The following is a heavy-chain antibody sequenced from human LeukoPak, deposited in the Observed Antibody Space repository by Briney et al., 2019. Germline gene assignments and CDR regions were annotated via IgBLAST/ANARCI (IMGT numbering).Heavy chain of an antibody. CDR2: IKQDGSEK. J-gene: IGHJ4*02. CDR1: GFTFSSYW. Sequence: GGSLRLSCAASGFTFSSYWMSWVRQAPGKGLEWVANIKQDGSEKYYVDSVKGRFTISRDNSRDTLFLQMNTLRAEDTAVYYCARGRITGASYYFDYWGQGTLVTVSS. CDR3: ARGRITGASYYFDY. D-gene: IGHD1-20*01. V-gene: IGHV3-7*04.